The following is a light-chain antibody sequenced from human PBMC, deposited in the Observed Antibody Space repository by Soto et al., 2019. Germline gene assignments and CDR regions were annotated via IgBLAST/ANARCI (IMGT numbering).Light chain of an antibody. Sequence: EIVLTQSPGTLSLSPGERATLSCRASQSVSSGYLAWYQQKPGQAPRLLIYGASNRATGIPDMFSGSGSGTDFPLTISRLEPEDFAVYYCQQYGSSLFTFGPGTKVDIK. J-gene: IGKJ3*01. CDR1: QSVSSGY. CDR2: GAS. CDR3: QQYGSSLFT. V-gene: IGKV3-20*01.